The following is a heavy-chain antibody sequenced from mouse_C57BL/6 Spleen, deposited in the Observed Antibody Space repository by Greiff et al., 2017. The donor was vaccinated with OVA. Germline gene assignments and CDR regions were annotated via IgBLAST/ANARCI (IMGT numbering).Heavy chain of an antibody. J-gene: IGHJ2*01. D-gene: IGHD2-3*01. V-gene: IGHV1-52*01. CDR2: IDPSDSET. CDR3: ARRGGYSYYFDY. CDR1: GYTFTSYW. Sequence: VQLQQPGAELVRPGSSVKLSCKASGYTFTSYWMHWVKQRPIQGLEWIGNIDPSDSETHYNQKFKDKATLTVDTSSSTAYMQLSSLTSEDSAVYYCARRGGYSYYFDYWGQGTTLTVSS.